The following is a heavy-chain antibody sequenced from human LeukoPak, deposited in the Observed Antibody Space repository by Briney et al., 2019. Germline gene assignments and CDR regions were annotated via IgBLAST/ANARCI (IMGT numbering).Heavy chain of an antibody. D-gene: IGHD3-3*01. CDR1: GFTFSSYS. CDR2: ISSSSSTI. V-gene: IGHV3-48*01. J-gene: IGHJ4*02. Sequence: GGSLRLSCAASGFTFSSYSMNWVRQAPGKGLEWVSYISSSSSTIYYADSVKGRFTISRDNAKNSLYLQMDSLRAEDTAVYYCARDRAWNYFDYWGQGTLVTVSS. CDR3: ARDRAWNYFDY.